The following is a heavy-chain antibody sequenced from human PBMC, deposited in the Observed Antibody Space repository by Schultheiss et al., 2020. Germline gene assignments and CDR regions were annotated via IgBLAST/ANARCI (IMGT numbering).Heavy chain of an antibody. Sequence: GGSLRLSCAASGFTFSSYGMHWVRQAPGKGLEWVAVIWYDGSNKYYADSVKGRFTISRDNSKNTLYLQMNSLRAEDTAVYYCARDMFAVYDFWSGYYYYGMDVWGQGTTVTVSS. CDR3: ARDMFAVYDFWSGYYYYGMDV. J-gene: IGHJ6*02. V-gene: IGHV3-33*01. CDR1: GFTFSSYG. CDR2: IWYDGSNK. D-gene: IGHD3-3*01.